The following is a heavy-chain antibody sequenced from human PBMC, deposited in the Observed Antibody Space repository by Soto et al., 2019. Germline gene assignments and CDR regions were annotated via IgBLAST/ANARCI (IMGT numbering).Heavy chain of an antibody. CDR2: IIPIFGTA. CDR3: ARALRIAAAGTHNYYYGMDV. V-gene: IGHV1-69*13. CDR1: GGTFSSYA. D-gene: IGHD6-13*01. Sequence: RASVKVSCKASGGTFSSYAISCVRQAPGQGLEWMGGIIPIFGTANYAQKFQGRVTITADESTSTAYMELSSLRSEDTAVYYCARALRIAAAGTHNYYYGMDVWGQGTTVTVSS. J-gene: IGHJ6*02.